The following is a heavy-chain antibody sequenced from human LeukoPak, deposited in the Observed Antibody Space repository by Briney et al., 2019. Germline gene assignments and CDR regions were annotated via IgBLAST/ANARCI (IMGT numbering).Heavy chain of an antibody. V-gene: IGHV3-7*01. D-gene: IGHD4-23*01. CDR1: GFTLSSYW. CDR3: ARDRRVIDY. Sequence: GGSLRLSCAASGFTLSSYWMSWVRQAPGKGLEWVANIKQDGSEKYYVDSVKGRFTISRDNAKNSLYLQMNSLRAEDTAVYYCARDRRVIDYWGQGTLVTVSS. J-gene: IGHJ4*02. CDR2: IKQDGSEK.